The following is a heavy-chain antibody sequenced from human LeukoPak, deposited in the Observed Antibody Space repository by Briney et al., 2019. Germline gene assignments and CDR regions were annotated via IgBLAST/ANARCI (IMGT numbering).Heavy chain of an antibody. D-gene: IGHD6-13*01. V-gene: IGHV3-11*04. J-gene: IGHJ4*02. Sequence: PGGSLRLSCAASGFTFSDYYMSWIRQAPGKGLEWVSYISSSGSYIYYADSLKGRFAISRDNAKNSLYLQMNNLRAEDTAVYYCAREDASSLDYWGQGILVTVSS. CDR2: ISSSGSYI. CDR1: GFTFSDYY. CDR3: AREDASSLDY.